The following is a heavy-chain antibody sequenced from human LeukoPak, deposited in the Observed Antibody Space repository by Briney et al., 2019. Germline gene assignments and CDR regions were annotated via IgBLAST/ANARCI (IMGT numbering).Heavy chain of an antibody. V-gene: IGHV3-21*01. CDR1: GFTFSSYS. D-gene: IGHD1-26*01. Sequence: GGSLRLSCAASGFTFSSYSMNWVRRAPGKGLEWVSSISSSSSYIYYADSVKGRFTISRDNAKNSLYLQMNSLRAEDTAVYYCARDPGGSPHDAFDIWGQGTMVTVSS. J-gene: IGHJ3*02. CDR3: ARDPGGSPHDAFDI. CDR2: ISSSSSYI.